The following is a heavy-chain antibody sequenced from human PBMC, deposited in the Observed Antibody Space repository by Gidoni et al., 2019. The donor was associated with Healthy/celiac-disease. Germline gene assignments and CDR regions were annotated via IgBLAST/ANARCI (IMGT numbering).Heavy chain of an antibody. V-gene: IGHV3-23*01. CDR1: GFTFSSYA. D-gene: IGHD2-15*01. CDR2: ISGSGGST. Sequence: EGQLLESGGGLVQPGGSLRLYCAAPGFTFSSYAMSWVRQAPGQGLEWVSAISGSGGSTYYADSVKGRFTISRDNSKNTLYLQMNSLRAEDTAVDYCATPLAFRGGWGQGTLVTVSS. CDR3: ATPLAFRGG. J-gene: IGHJ4*02.